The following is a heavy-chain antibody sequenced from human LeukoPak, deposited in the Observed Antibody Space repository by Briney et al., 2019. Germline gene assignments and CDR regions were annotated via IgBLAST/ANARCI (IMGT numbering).Heavy chain of an antibody. Sequence: RTLSLTCTVSGGSIISSGGYYWSWIRQHPGKGLEWIGYIYYSGHTYYNPSLKSRVTISVDTSKNQFSLRLSSVTAADTAVYYCAKTYYYDPFDFWGQGTLVTVSS. J-gene: IGHJ4*02. CDR1: GGSIISSGGYY. V-gene: IGHV4-31*02. D-gene: IGHD3-22*01. CDR3: AKTYYYDPFDF. CDR2: IYYSGHT.